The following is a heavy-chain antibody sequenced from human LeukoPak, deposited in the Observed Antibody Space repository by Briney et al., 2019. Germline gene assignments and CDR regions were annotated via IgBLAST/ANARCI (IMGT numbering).Heavy chain of an antibody. Sequence: SETLTLTCTVSGGSISSSYWSWIRQPPGKGLEWIGYIYYSGSTNYNTSLKSRVTISVDTSKNQFSLKLTSVTAADTAVYYCARGGSVAEHFDYWGQGTLV. CDR2: IYYSGST. D-gene: IGHD6-19*01. CDR3: ARGGSVAEHFDY. V-gene: IGHV4-59*01. J-gene: IGHJ4*02. CDR1: GGSISSSY.